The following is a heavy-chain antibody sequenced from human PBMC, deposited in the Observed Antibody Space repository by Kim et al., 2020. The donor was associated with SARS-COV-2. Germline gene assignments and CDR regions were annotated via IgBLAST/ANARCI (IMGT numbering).Heavy chain of an antibody. Sequence: NPSLKSRVTISVDTSKNQFSLKLSSVTAADTAVYYCARWGKTGTSGVKQNWGQGTLVSVSS. CDR3: ARWGKTGTSGVKQN. J-gene: IGHJ4*02. D-gene: IGHD1-7*01. V-gene: IGHV4-34*01.